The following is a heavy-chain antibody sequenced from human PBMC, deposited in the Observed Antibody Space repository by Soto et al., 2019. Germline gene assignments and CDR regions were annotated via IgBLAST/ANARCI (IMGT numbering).Heavy chain of an antibody. Sequence: ASVKVSCKATGYSFKNYAVHCVHQAPGQRLEWMGFTNEGSGNTRFSQKFQGRISITRDTSASTVYLDLSSLTSEDTAIYYCARDDRSVSGVVTLDHWGPGTLVTVSS. CDR3: ARDDRSVSGVVTLDH. CDR2: TNEGSGNT. J-gene: IGHJ4*02. V-gene: IGHV1-3*01. CDR1: GYSFKNYA. D-gene: IGHD3-3*01.